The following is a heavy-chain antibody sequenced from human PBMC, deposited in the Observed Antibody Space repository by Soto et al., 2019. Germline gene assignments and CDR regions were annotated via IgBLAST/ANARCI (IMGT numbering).Heavy chain of an antibody. V-gene: IGHV2-5*02. D-gene: IGHD5-12*01. CDR2: IYWDDDK. CDR1: GFSLSTSGVG. CDR3: AHNVIFGGQDLVATQYYFDY. J-gene: IGHJ4*02. Sequence: QITLKESGPPLVKPTQTLTLTCTFSGFSLSTSGVGVGWIRQPPGKALEWLALIYWDDDKRYSPSLKSRLTITKDTSKNQVVLTMTNMDPVDTATYYCAHNVIFGGQDLVATQYYFDYWGQGTLVTVSS.